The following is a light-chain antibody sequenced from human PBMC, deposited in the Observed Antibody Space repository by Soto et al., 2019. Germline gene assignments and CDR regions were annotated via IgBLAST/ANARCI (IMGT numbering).Light chain of an antibody. J-gene: IGLJ1*01. CDR3: FSNRGGDSHV. CDR1: SSNIGNNY. V-gene: IGLV2-14*01. Sequence: QSVLTQPPSVSAAPGQKVTISCSGSSSNIGNNYVSWYQQYPGKAPKLMIYGVTNRPSGVSNRFSGSKTGNTASLTISGLQAEDEADYYCFSNRGGDSHVFGTGTKVTVL. CDR2: GVT.